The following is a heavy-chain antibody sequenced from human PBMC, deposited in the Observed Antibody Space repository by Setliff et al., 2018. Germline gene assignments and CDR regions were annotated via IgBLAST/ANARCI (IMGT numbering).Heavy chain of an antibody. V-gene: IGHV4-61*02. D-gene: IGHD3-16*02. J-gene: IGHJ4*02. Sequence: KASETLSLTCTVSGGSISSGSYYWSWIRQPAGKGLEWIGRIYTSGSTNYNPSLKSRVTISVDTSKNQFSLKLSSVTAADTAVYYCARDNNPGYRGYWGRFDYWGQGTLVTVSS. CDR2: IYTSGST. CDR1: GGSISSGSYY. CDR3: ARDNNPGYRGYWGRFDY.